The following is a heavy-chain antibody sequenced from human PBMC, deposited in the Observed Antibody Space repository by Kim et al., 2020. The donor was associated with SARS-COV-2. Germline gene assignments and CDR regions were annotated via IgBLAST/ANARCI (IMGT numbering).Heavy chain of an antibody. J-gene: IGHJ6*02. V-gene: IGHV5-51*01. CDR1: GYSFTSYW. CDR3: ARQGVDYYDSSDYYYYYGMDV. D-gene: IGHD3-22*01. Sequence: GESLKISCKGSGYSFTSYWIGWVRQMPGKGLEWMGIIYPGDSDTRYSPSFQGQVTISADKSISTAYLQWSSLKASDTAMYYCARQGVDYYDSSDYYYYYGMDVWGQGTTVTVSS. CDR2: IYPGDSDT.